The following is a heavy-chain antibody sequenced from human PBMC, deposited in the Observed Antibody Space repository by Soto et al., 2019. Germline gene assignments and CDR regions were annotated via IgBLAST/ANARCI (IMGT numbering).Heavy chain of an antibody. V-gene: IGHV3-48*02. CDR2: ISSSSSTI. D-gene: IGHD3-10*01. Sequence: GGSLRLSCAASGFTFSSYSMNWVRQAPGKGLEWVSYISSSSSTIYYADSVKGRFTISRDNAKNSLYLQMNSLRDEDTAVYYCARGGGWFGEYLSNWFDPWGQGTLVTVSS. CDR1: GFTFSSYS. CDR3: ARGGGWFGEYLSNWFDP. J-gene: IGHJ5*02.